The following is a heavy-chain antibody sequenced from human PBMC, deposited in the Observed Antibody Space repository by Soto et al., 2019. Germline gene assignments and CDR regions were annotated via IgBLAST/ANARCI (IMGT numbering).Heavy chain of an antibody. J-gene: IGHJ3*02. D-gene: IGHD3-3*01. V-gene: IGHV1-2*04. CDR2: INPNSGGT. Sequence: ASVKVSCKASGYTFTGYYMHWVRQAPGQGLEWMGWINPNSGGTNYAQKFQGWVTMTRDTSISTAYMELSRLRSDDTAVYYCARDRVGVLRFPGYAFDIWGQGTMVTVSS. CDR3: ARDRVGVLRFPGYAFDI. CDR1: GYTFTGYY.